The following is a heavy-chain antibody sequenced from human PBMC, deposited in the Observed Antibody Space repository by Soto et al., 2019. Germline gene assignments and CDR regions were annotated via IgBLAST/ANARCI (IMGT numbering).Heavy chain of an antibody. J-gene: IGHJ6*02. CDR3: ARDGTMVGGFFLGGGGYYYGMDV. Sequence: SVKVSCKASGGTFSSYAISWVRQAPGQGLEWMGGIIPIFGTANYAQKFQGRVTITADESTSTAYMELSSLRSEDTAVYYCARDGTMVGGFFLGGGGYYYGMDVWGQGTTVTVSS. CDR2: IIPIFGTA. V-gene: IGHV1-69*13. CDR1: GGTFSSYA. D-gene: IGHD3-10*01.